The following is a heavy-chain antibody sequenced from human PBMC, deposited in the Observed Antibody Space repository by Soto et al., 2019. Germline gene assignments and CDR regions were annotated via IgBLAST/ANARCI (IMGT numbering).Heavy chain of an antibody. CDR1: GGTFNWFW. CDR2: IKEDGSEM. CDR3: TKDET. J-gene: IGHJ4*01. Sequence: VQLVESGGGLVQPGGSLRLSCAASGGTFNWFWMGWVRQSPGKGLEWVANIKEDGSEMYYVDSMKGRFIISRDNDKNSLHLQLNRLRFEDTAVYYCTKDETWGHGTPVIVSS. V-gene: IGHV3-7*05.